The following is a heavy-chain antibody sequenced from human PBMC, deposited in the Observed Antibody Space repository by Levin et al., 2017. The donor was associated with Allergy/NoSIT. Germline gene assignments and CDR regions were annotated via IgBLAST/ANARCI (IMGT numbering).Heavy chain of an antibody. V-gene: IGHV4-31*03. CDR3: AREPPVAGKGWFDP. D-gene: IGHD6-19*01. J-gene: IGHJ5*02. CDR1: GGSISSGGYY. Sequence: SQTLSLTCTVSGGSISSGGYYWSWIRQHPGKGLEWIGYIYYSGSTSYNPSLKSRVTISVDTSKNQFSLKLSSVTAADTAVYYCAREPPVAGKGWFDPWGQGTLVTVSS. CDR2: IYYSGST.